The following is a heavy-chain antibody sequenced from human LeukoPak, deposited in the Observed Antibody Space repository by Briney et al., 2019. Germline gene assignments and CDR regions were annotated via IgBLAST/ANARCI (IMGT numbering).Heavy chain of an antibody. V-gene: IGHV4-61*01. Sequence: SETLSLTCTVSGGSVSSGSYYWSWIRQPPGKGLEWIGYIYYSGSTNYNPSLKGRVTISVDTSKNQFSLKLSSVTAADTAVYYCARETDLAYYYDSSGPRFDYWGQGTLVTVSS. CDR1: GGSVSSGSYY. D-gene: IGHD3-22*01. J-gene: IGHJ4*02. CDR2: IYYSGST. CDR3: ARETDLAYYYDSSGPRFDY.